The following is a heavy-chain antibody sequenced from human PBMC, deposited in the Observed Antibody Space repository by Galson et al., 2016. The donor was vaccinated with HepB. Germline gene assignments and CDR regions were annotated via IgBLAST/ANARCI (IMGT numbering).Heavy chain of an antibody. CDR3: AREVQGSGAAIGWFDS. CDR1: GGSISSYY. Sequence: TLSLTCSVSGGSISSYYWGWIRQPPGKGLEWIGYINYRGNTNYNPSLKSRVTLSIDTSKNHVSLKLTSATAADTAVYYCAREVQGSGAAIGWFDSWGQGSRVTVSS. D-gene: IGHD2-2*02. J-gene: IGHJ5*01. CDR2: INYRGNT. V-gene: IGHV4-59*01.